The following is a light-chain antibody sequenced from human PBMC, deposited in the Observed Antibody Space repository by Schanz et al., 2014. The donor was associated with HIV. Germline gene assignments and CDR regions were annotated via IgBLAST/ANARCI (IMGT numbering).Light chain of an antibody. J-gene: IGKJ4*01. CDR2: RAS. CDR1: QRISWW. CDR3: QQYNSYPIT. V-gene: IGKV1-5*03. Sequence: DIQMTQSPSSLSASVGDRVTITCRASQRISWWLAWYQQKPGQAPSLLIYRASTLQTGVPSRFSGSGSGTEFTLTISSLQPADFAIYFCQQYNSYPITFGGGTKVEI.